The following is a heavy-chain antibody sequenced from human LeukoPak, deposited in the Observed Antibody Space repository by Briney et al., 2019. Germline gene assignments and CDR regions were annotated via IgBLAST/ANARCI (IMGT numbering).Heavy chain of an antibody. CDR2: ISGSGGST. CDR3: ARDDRGSGMGLGTDY. J-gene: IGHJ4*02. D-gene: IGHD1-26*01. Sequence: PGGSLRLSCAASGFTFTSFGMSWVRQAPGKGLEWVSTISGSGGSTYYADSVKGRFTISGDNAKNSLYLQMNSLRAEDTAVYYCARDDRGSGMGLGTDYWGQGTLVTVSS. V-gene: IGHV3-23*01. CDR1: GFTFTSFG.